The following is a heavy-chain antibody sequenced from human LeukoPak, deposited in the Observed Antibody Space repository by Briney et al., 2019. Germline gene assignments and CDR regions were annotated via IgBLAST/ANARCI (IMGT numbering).Heavy chain of an antibody. D-gene: IGHD3-22*01. CDR1: GFSLTTSGVG. CDR3: AHRRDSSGYQYRYWFAP. V-gene: IGHV2-5*02. CDR2: INWDDQK. J-gene: IGHJ5*02. Sequence: KGPGPTLVNPTQTLTLTCTLSGFSLTTSGVGVGWIRQPPGKALEWLALINWDDQKVYSPSLQSRLSITKDTSKNQVVLTMTNVDPVDTATYYCAHRRDSSGYQYRYWFAPWGQGTLVTVSS.